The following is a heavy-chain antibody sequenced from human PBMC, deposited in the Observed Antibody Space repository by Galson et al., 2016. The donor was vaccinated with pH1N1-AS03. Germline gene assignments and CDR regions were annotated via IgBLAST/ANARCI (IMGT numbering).Heavy chain of an antibody. CDR3: VKGGGYSHGFMEYYFDS. D-gene: IGHD3-10*01. CDR2: IRYDETIK. Sequence: SLRLSCAASGFVFSSSAMHWVRQSPGKGLEWVAFIRYDETIKNYADSVKGRFTISRDNPKNTVYLEMNSLRPEDTAVYYCVKGGGYSHGFMEYYFDSWGQGTLVTVSS. V-gene: IGHV3-30*02. CDR1: GFVFSSSA. J-gene: IGHJ4*02.